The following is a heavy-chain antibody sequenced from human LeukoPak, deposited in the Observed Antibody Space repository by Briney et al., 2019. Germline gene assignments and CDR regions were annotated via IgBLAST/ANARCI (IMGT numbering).Heavy chain of an antibody. Sequence: SETLSLTCAVYGWSFNDYYCNWIRQPPGKGLGWIGEINARGDTNYNPSLESRVTISVDTSKNQFSLRLTSMIAADTALYYCARGQVPAARGYNWFDPWGEGTLVTVSS. CDR3: ARGQVPAARGYNWFDP. CDR1: GWSFNDYY. J-gene: IGHJ5*02. V-gene: IGHV4-34*01. CDR2: INARGDT. D-gene: IGHD2-2*01.